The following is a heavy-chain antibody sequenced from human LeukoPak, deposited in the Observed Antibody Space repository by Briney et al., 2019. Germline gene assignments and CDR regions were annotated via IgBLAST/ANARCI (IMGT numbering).Heavy chain of an antibody. CDR1: GFTFSSYA. CDR2: ISGSGGST. Sequence: PGGSLRLSCAASGFTFSSYAMSWVRQAPGKGLEWVSAISGSGGSTYYADSVKGRFTISRDNSKNTLYLQMNSLRAEDTAVYYCAKGFRGYDTAMIMGGYYYYYYGMDVWGQGTTVTVSS. J-gene: IGHJ6*02. D-gene: IGHD5-18*01. V-gene: IGHV3-23*01. CDR3: AKGFRGYDTAMIMGGYYYYYYGMDV.